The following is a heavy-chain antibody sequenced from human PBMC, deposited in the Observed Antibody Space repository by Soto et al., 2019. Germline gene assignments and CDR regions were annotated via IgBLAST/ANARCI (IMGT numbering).Heavy chain of an antibody. Sequence: EVQLVESGGGLVQPGGSLRLSCVVSGFTVTGNYMTWVRQAPGKGLEWVSVLYTGGSTYYAGSVKGRFTISRDNSKNPLKLQMNNVEAEDTAVYDCARDTRDSLDCWGQGTLVTVSS. CDR3: ARDTRDSLDC. J-gene: IGHJ4*02. CDR1: GFTVTGNY. V-gene: IGHV3-66*01. CDR2: LYTGGST. D-gene: IGHD1-1*01.